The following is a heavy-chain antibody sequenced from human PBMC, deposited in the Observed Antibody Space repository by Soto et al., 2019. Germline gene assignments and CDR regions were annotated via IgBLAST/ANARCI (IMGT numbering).Heavy chain of an antibody. J-gene: IGHJ3*01. D-gene: IGHD4-17*01. CDR2: IVVGNGYT. Sequence: QVYLLQSGAEVKKPGASVKISCEASGYTFTNYPVHWVRQAPGQRLEWMGRIVVGNGYTKYSRNFHGRVNMTRDTSARTVHMELGDRRSEDTAVYFCARVQYSDDTFKHACDVWGQGTLVTVSS. CDR1: GYTFTNYP. V-gene: IGHV1-3*01. CDR3: ARVQYSDDTFKHACDV.